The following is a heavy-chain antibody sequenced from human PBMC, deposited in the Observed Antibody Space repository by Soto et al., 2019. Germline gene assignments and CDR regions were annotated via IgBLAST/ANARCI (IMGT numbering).Heavy chain of an antibody. CDR1: GFTFSSYG. J-gene: IGHJ4*02. V-gene: IGHV3-30*18. Sequence: TGGSLRLSCAASGFTFSSYGMHWVRQAPGKGLEWVAVISYDGSNKYYADSVKGRFTISRDNSKNTLYLQMNSLRAEDTAVYYCAKDQYSITMFRGVSGPFDYWGQGTLVTVSS. CDR3: AKDQYSITMFRGVSGPFDY. D-gene: IGHD3-10*01. CDR2: ISYDGSNK.